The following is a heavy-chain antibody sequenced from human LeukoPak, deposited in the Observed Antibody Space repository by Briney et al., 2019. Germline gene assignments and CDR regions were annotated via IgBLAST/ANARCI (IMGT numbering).Heavy chain of an antibody. CDR3: ATGRGYCTGGSCYSDY. CDR2: ISGSDGST. Sequence: GGSLRLSCTASGFTFSNYAMSWVRQAPGKGLERVSTISGSDGSTYYADSVKGRFTISRDNSKNALYLQMNSLRVEDTAIYYCATGRGYCTGGSCYSDYWGQGTLVTVSS. J-gene: IGHJ4*02. D-gene: IGHD2-15*01. V-gene: IGHV3-23*01. CDR1: GFTFSNYA.